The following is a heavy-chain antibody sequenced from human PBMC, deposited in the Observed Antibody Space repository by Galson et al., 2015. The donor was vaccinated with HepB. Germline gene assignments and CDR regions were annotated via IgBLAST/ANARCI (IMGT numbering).Heavy chain of an antibody. J-gene: IGHJ4*02. Sequence: SLRLSCAASGFTFSSYAMHWVRQAPGKGLEWVAVISYDGSNKYYADSVKGRFTISRDNSKNTLYLQINSLRAEDTAVYYCARDKELGLRFDYWGQGTLVTVSS. D-gene: IGHD1-26*01. CDR1: GFTFSSYA. V-gene: IGHV3-30-3*01. CDR2: ISYDGSNK. CDR3: ARDKELGLRFDY.